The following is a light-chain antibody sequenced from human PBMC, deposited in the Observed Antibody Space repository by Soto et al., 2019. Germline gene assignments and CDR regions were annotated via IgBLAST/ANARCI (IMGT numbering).Light chain of an antibody. Sequence: DIQMTQSPSSLSASVGDRVTITCQASQDISNYLNWYQQKPGKAPKLLIYDASNLETGVPSRFSGSGSGTDFTFTISSLQAEDIATYYCQQYDNLSLNFGGGTKVEIK. V-gene: IGKV1-33*01. CDR1: QDISNY. CDR3: QQYDNLSLN. J-gene: IGKJ4*01. CDR2: DAS.